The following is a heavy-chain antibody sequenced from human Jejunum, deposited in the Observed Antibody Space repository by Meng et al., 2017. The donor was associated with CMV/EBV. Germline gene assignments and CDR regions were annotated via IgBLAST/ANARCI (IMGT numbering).Heavy chain of an antibody. CDR2: ISGSGATT. CDR3: AKDASLPGAGAEFDF. Sequence: FSFSIYAMSWVRPAPGKGLEWVSVISGSGATTHYADSVKGRFTISRDNSKNTLYLQMNSLRPEDTAVYYCAKDASLPGAGAEFDFWGQGTLVTVSS. CDR1: FSFSIYA. J-gene: IGHJ4*02. D-gene: IGHD6-13*01. V-gene: IGHV3-23*01.